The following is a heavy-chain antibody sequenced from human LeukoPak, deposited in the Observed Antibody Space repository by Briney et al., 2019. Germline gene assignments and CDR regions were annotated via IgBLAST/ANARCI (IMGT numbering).Heavy chain of an antibody. Sequence: GASLRLSCAASGFTFSSYGMHWVRQAPGKGLEWVAVIWYDGGNKYYADSVKGRFTISRDNSKNTLYLQMNSLRAEDTAVYYCAKDRTQSRDYFDYWGQGTLVTVSS. CDR1: GFTFSSYG. J-gene: IGHJ4*02. V-gene: IGHV3-33*06. CDR2: IWYDGGNK. CDR3: AKDRTQSRDYFDY.